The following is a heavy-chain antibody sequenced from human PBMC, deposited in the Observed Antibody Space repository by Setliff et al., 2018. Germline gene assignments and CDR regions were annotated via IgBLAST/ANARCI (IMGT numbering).Heavy chain of an antibody. CDR1: GGSIISSTYN. V-gene: IGHV4-39*01. CDR2: IYYSGTT. Sequence: SETLSLTCSVSGGSIISSTYNWGWIRQPPGKGLEWIGSIYYSGTTYYNPSLESRITMSVDTYNNRFSLKLTSVTAADTAVDYCSRPPTGFPNLFDVWGQGTLVTVSS. J-gene: IGHJ5*02. D-gene: IGHD3-9*01. CDR3: SRPPTGFPNLFDV.